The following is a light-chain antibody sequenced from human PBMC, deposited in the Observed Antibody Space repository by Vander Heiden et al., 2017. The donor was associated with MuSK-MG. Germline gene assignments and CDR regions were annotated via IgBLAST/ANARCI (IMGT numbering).Light chain of an antibody. CDR3: QQYNNWPLT. J-gene: IGKJ4*01. Sequence: EIVMTQSTATLSVPPGERATLSCRASQSVSSNLAWYQQKPGQAPRLLIYGASTRATGIPARFSGSGSGTEFTLTISSLQSEDFAVYYCQQYNNWPLTFGGGTKVEIK. CDR2: GAS. CDR1: QSVSSN. V-gene: IGKV3-15*01.